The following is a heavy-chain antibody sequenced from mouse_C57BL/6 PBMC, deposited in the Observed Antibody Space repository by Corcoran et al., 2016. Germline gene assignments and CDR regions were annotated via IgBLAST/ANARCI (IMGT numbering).Heavy chain of an antibody. CDR1: GYSITSGYY. CDR3: ARGDGSSDYAIDY. J-gene: IGHJ4*01. V-gene: IGHV3-6*01. D-gene: IGHD1-1*01. Sequence: DVQLQESGPGLVKPSQSLSLTCSVTGYSITSGYYCNWIRQFPGNKLEWMGYISYDGSNNSNPSLKNRISITRDTSKNQFFLKLNSVTTEDTATYYCARGDGSSDYAIDYWGQGTSVTVSS. CDR2: ISYDGSN.